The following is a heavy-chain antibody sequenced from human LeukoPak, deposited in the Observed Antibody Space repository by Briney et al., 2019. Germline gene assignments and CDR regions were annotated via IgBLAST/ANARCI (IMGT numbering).Heavy chain of an antibody. J-gene: IGHJ4*02. V-gene: IGHV1-18*01. CDR1: GYTFTSYG. Sequence: ASVTVSSKASGYTFTSYGISCVRQAPGQGLEWMGWISAYNGNTNYAQKLQGRVTMTTDTSTSTAYMELRSLRSDDTAVYYCARDGVLLWFGELGDCDYWGQGTLVTVSS. D-gene: IGHD3-10*01. CDR3: ARDGVLLWFGELGDCDY. CDR2: ISAYNGNT.